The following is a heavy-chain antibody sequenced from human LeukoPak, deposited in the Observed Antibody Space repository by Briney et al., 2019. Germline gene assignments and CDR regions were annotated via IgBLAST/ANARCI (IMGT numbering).Heavy chain of an antibody. CDR2: MNPNSGNT. CDR1: GYSFTGYG. V-gene: IGHV1-8*03. D-gene: IGHD3-10*01. J-gene: IGHJ4*02. CDR3: ARGRRLLWFGEFPIFDY. Sequence: PSASVKVSCKASGYSFTGYGISWVRQAPGQGLEGMDWMNPNSGNTGYAQKFQGRVTITRNTSISTAYMELSSLRSEDTAVYYCARGRRLLWFGEFPIFDYWGQGTLVTVSS.